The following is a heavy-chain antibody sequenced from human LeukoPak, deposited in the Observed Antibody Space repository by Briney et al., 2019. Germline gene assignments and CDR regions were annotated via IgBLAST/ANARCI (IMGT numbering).Heavy chain of an antibody. CDR1: GGSISSSSYY. CDR2: IYYSGST. J-gene: IGHJ4*02. CDR3: ASLAAHYDSSGYYYDKRHDY. Sequence: SETLSLTCTVSGGSISSSSYYWGWIRQPPGKGLEWIGSIYYSGSTYYNPSLKSRVTISVDTSKNQFSLKLSSVTAADTAVYYCASLAAHYDSSGYYYDKRHDYWGQGTLVTVSS. D-gene: IGHD3-22*01. V-gene: IGHV4-39*07.